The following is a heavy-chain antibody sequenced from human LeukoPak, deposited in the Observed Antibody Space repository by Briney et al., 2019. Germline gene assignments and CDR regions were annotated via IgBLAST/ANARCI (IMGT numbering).Heavy chain of an antibody. J-gene: IGHJ6*03. CDR2: IHTSGKT. CDR1: GGSISSGSYC. D-gene: IGHD3-16*01. CDR3: AREASSITSGYYHMDV. Sequence: PSETLSLTCAVSGGSISSGSYCWSWIRQPAGKGLEWIGHIHTSGKTNYNPSLKSRVTISVDTSKNQFSLKLSSVTAADTAVYYCAREASSITSGYYHMDVWGKGTTVTVSS. V-gene: IGHV4-61*09.